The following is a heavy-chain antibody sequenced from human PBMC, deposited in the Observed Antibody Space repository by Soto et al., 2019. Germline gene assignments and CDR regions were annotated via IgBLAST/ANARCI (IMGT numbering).Heavy chain of an antibody. D-gene: IGHD6-13*01. Sequence: QVQLQQWGAGLLKPSETLSLTCAVYGGSFSGYYWSWIRQPPGKGLEWIGEINHSGSTNYNPSLKSRVTISVDTSKKQFSLKLSSVTAADTAVYYCARGGPPEQQLDSWGQGTLVTVSS. J-gene: IGHJ4*02. V-gene: IGHV4-34*01. CDR3: ARGGPPEQQLDS. CDR1: GGSFSGYY. CDR2: INHSGST.